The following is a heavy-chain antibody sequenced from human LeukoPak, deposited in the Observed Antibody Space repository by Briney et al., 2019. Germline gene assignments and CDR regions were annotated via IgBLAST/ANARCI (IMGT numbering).Heavy chain of an antibody. Sequence: GESLRLSCAASGFTFSSYAMSWVRRAPGKGLEWVSAISGSGDSTYYADSVKGRFTISRDNSKNTLYLEMNSLRVEDTAVYYCAKGRYGSGSYSIDYWGQGTLVTVSS. J-gene: IGHJ4*02. CDR1: GFTFSSYA. CDR3: AKGRYGSGSYSIDY. V-gene: IGHV3-23*01. CDR2: ISGSGDST. D-gene: IGHD3-10*01.